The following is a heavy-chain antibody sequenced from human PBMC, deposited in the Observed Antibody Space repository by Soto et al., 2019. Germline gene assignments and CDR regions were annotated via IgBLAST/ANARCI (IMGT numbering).Heavy chain of an antibody. V-gene: IGHV3-49*03. D-gene: IGHD3-9*01. J-gene: IGHJ6*02. CDR3: PRAPEYRITIFCLVQTHYYVGMDV. CDR2: IRSKAYGGTT. Sequence: GGSLSLSCTASGFTFGDYAMSWFRQAPGKGLEWVGFIRSKAYGGTTEYAASVKGRFTISRDDSKSIAYLQMNSLKTEDTAVYYCPRAPEYRITIFCLVQTHYYVGMDVWGQGTTVTVSS. CDR1: GFTFGDYA.